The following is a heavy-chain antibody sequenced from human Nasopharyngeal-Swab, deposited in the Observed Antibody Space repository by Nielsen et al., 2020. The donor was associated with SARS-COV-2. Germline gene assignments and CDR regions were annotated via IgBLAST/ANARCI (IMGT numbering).Heavy chain of an antibody. Sequence: SVKVSCKASGGTFSSYAISWVRQAPGQGLEWMGRIIPILGIANYAQKFQGRVTITADKSTSTAYMELGSLRSEDTAVYYCARGTGTTYYYYYMDVWGKGTTVTVSS. CDR2: IIPILGIA. CDR1: GGTFSSYA. D-gene: IGHD1-7*01. V-gene: IGHV1-69*04. CDR3: ARGTGTTYYYYYMDV. J-gene: IGHJ6*03.